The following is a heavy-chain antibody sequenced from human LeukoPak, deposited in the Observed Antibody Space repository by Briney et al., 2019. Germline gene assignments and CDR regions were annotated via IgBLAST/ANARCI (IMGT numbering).Heavy chain of an antibody. D-gene: IGHD2-15*01. Sequence: SETLSLTCAVYGGSFSGYYWSWIRQPPGKGLEWIGEINHSGSTNYNPSLKSRVTISVDTSKNQFSLKLSSVTAADTAVYYCARTPVVVGYFDYWGQGTLVTVSS. CDR3: ARTPVVVGYFDY. CDR2: INHSGST. J-gene: IGHJ4*02. CDR1: GGSFSGYY. V-gene: IGHV4-34*01.